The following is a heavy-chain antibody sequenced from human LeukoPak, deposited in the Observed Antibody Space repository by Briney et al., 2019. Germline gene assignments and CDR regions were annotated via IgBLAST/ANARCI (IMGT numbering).Heavy chain of an antibody. J-gene: IGHJ4*02. Sequence: GGSLRLSCAASGFTFSSYEMNWVRQAPGKGLEWVSYISSSGSTIYYADSVKGRFTISRDNAKNSLYLQMNTLRAEDTAVYYCARALYYFDYWGQGTLVTVSS. D-gene: IGHD2/OR15-2a*01. CDR3: ARALYYFDY. CDR2: ISSSGSTI. CDR1: GFTFSSYE. V-gene: IGHV3-48*03.